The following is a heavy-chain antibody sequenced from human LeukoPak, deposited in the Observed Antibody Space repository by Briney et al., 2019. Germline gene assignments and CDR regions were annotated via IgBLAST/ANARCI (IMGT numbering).Heavy chain of an antibody. D-gene: IGHD6-19*01. CDR3: AKVQLLAVADPGTLEY. Sequence: GGSLRLSCAASGFTFSSYGMHWVRQAPGKGLEWVAVISYDGSNKYYADSVKGRFTISRDNSKNALYLQMNSLRAEDTAVYYCAKVQLLAVADPGTLEYWGQGTLVTVSS. V-gene: IGHV3-30*18. J-gene: IGHJ4*02. CDR2: ISYDGSNK. CDR1: GFTFSSYG.